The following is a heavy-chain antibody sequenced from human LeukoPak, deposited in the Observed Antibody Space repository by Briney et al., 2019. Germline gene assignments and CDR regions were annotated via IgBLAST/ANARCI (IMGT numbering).Heavy chain of an antibody. D-gene: IGHD6-19*01. J-gene: IGHJ3*02. CDR1: GYTFTGYY. CDR2: INPNSGGT. V-gene: IGHV1-2*02. Sequence: ASVKVSCKASGYTFTGYYMHWVRQAPGQGLEWMGWINPNSGGTNYAQKFQGRVTMTRDTSISTAYMELSRLRSDDTAVYYCARDGPVAGTFGSDAFDIWGQGTMVTVSS. CDR3: ARDGPVAGTFGSDAFDI.